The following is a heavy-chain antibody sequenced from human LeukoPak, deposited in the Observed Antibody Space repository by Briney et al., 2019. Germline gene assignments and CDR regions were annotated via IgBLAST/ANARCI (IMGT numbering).Heavy chain of an antibody. J-gene: IGHJ4*02. CDR3: LIDIVDGSYPFDY. Sequence: KPGGPLTLSCAASGFTCSNAWMCWLPQARGRGREYVAHIKSKTDGETTDYAAPVKGRFTISRDDSKNTLYLQMNSLKTEDTAVYYCLIDIVDGSYPFDYWGQGTLVTVSS. D-gene: IGHD1-26*01. CDR2: IKSKTDGETT. V-gene: IGHV3-15*01. CDR1: GFTCSNAW.